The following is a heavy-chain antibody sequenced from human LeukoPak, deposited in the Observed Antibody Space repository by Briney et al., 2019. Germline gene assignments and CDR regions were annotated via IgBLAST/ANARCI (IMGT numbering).Heavy chain of an antibody. CDR1: GFTFSSYW. CDR2: IKQDGSEK. D-gene: IGHD1-26*01. V-gene: IGHV3-7*01. Sequence: VGSLRLSCAASGFTFSSYWMSWVRQAPGKGLEWVANIKQDGSEKYYVDSVKGRFTISRDNAKNSLYLQMNSLRAEDTAVYYCARDGWELAFDPWGQGTLVTVSS. CDR3: ARDGWELAFDP. J-gene: IGHJ5*02.